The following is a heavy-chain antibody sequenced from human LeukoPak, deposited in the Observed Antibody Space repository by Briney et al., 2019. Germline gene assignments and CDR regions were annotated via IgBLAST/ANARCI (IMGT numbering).Heavy chain of an antibody. D-gene: IGHD1-26*01. V-gene: IGHV4-34*01. Sequence: SETLSLTCAVYGGSFSGYYWSWIRQPPGKRLEWIGEINHSGSTNYNPSLKSRVTISVDTSKNQFSLKLSSVTAADTAVYYCARTPYSGSHFDYWGQGTLVTVSS. CDR2: INHSGST. CDR3: ARTPYSGSHFDY. J-gene: IGHJ4*02. CDR1: GGSFSGYY.